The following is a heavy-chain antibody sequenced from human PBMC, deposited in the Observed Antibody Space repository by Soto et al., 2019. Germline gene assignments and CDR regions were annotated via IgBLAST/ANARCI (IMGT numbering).Heavy chain of an antibody. D-gene: IGHD1-26*01. Sequence: ASVKVSCKASGGTFSSYSIYWVRQAPGQGLEWMGRIIPILNIANYAQKFQDRVTISADKSTSTAYMELSSLKSDDTAVYYCARGVGGNSFDIWGQGTMVTVSS. V-gene: IGHV1-69*02. CDR1: GGTFSSYS. CDR3: ARGVGGNSFDI. J-gene: IGHJ3*02. CDR2: IIPILNIA.